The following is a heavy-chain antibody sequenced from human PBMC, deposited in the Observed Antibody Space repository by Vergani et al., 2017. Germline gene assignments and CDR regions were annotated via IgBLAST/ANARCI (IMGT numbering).Heavy chain of an antibody. CDR3: AKDHIGSSSGGDYYYYGMDV. CDR2: IRYDGSNK. Sequence: QVQLVESGGGVVQPGGSLRLSCAASGFTFSSYGMHWVRQAPGKGLEWVAFIRYDGSNKYYADSVKGRFTISRDNSKNTLYLQMNSLRAEETAVYYCAKDHIGSSSGGDYYYYGMDVWGQGTTVTVSS. D-gene: IGHD6-6*01. J-gene: IGHJ6*02. CDR1: GFTFSSYG. V-gene: IGHV3-30*02.